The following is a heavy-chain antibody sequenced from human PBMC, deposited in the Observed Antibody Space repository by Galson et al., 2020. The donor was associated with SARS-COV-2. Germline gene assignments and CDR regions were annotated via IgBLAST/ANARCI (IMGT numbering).Heavy chain of an antibody. V-gene: IGHV1-46*01. Sequence: ASVQVSCQASGYTFTNYYMHWVRQAPGQGLEWMGLINPSGVNTYYAQNFQGRVTMTRDTSTSTVYMELRSPGSEDTAVYYCARMTVAGPFDYWGQGTLVTVSS. J-gene: IGHJ4*02. CDR2: INPSGVNT. CDR3: ARMTVAGPFDY. CDR1: GYTFTNYY. D-gene: IGHD6-19*01.